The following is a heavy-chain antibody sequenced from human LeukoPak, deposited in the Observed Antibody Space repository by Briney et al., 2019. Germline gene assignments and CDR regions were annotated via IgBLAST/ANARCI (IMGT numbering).Heavy chain of an antibody. D-gene: IGHD3-10*01. CDR3: AKDSSRITMVRGVSYFDY. Sequence: PGGSLRLSCAASGFTFSGYAMNWVRQAPGKGLEWVSAISGSGGSTYYADSVKGRFTISRDNSKNTLYLQMNSLRAEDTAVYYCAKDSSRITMVRGVSYFDYWGQGTLVTVSS. CDR2: ISGSGGST. V-gene: IGHV3-23*01. CDR1: GFTFSGYA. J-gene: IGHJ4*02.